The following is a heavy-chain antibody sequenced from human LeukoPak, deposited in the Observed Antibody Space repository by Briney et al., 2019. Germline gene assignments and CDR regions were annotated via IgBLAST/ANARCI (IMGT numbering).Heavy chain of an antibody. CDR1: GYTFTSYG. Sequence: GASVKVSCKASGYTFTSYGISWVRQAPGQGLEWMGWISAYNGNTNYAQKLQGRVTMTTDTSTSTAYMELRSLRSDDTAVYYCARVRYSGYDSGSWFDPWGQGTLVTVSS. CDR3: ARVRYSGYDSGSWFDP. V-gene: IGHV1-18*01. D-gene: IGHD5-12*01. CDR2: ISAYNGNT. J-gene: IGHJ5*02.